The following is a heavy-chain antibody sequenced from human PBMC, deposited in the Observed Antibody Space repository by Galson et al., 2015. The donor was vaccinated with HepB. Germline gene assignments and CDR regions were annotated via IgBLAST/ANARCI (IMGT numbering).Heavy chain of an antibody. Sequence: SLRLSCAASGFTFSNYAMSWVRQAPGKGLEWVSTIGVGGGTYYADSVKGRFTISRDNSKNTVYLQMNSLRAEDTAVYYCAKRTADARVDEFWGQGTLVTVSS. CDR1: GFTFSNYA. D-gene: IGHD2-2*01. J-gene: IGHJ4*02. CDR3: AKRTADARVDEF. V-gene: IGHV3-23*01. CDR2: IGVGGGT.